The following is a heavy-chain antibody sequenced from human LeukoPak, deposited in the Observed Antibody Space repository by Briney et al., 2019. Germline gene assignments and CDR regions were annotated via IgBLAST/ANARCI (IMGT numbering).Heavy chain of an antibody. J-gene: IGHJ4*02. V-gene: IGHV3-23*01. CDR3: AKCWGWLPDY. CDR1: GFTFSSYA. CDR2: ISGSGGST. D-gene: IGHD5-24*01. Sequence: GGSLRLSCAASGFTFSSYAMSWVRQAPGKGLEWVSGISGSGGSTYYADSVKGRFTILRDNSKNTLFLQMNSLRAEDTAVYYCAKCWGWLPDYWGQGTLVTVSS.